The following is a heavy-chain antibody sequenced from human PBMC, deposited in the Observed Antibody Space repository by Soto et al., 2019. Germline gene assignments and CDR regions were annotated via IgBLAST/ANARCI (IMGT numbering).Heavy chain of an antibody. CDR2: ISYDGSNK. CDR3: ARDIVVVPAAMYPPPTLYYYGMDV. CDR1: GFTFSSYA. Sequence: GGSLRLSCAASGFTFSSYAMHWVRQAPGKGLEWVAVISYDGSNKYYADSVKGRFTISRDNSKNTLYLQMNSLRAEDTAVYYCARDIVVVPAAMYPPPTLYYYGMDVWGQGTTVTVSS. V-gene: IGHV3-30-3*01. J-gene: IGHJ6*02. D-gene: IGHD2-2*01.